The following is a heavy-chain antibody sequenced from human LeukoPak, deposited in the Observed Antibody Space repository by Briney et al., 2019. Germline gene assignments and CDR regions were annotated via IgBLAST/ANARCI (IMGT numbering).Heavy chain of an antibody. Sequence: GGSLRLSCAASGFTFSSYGMHWVRQAPGKGLEWVAVISYDGSNKYYADSVKGRFTISRDNSKNTLYLQMNGLRAEDTAVYYCARGETQQPYYFDYWGQGTLVTVSS. CDR2: ISYDGSNK. V-gene: IGHV3-30*03. D-gene: IGHD6-13*01. CDR1: GFTFSSYG. J-gene: IGHJ4*02. CDR3: ARGETQQPYYFDY.